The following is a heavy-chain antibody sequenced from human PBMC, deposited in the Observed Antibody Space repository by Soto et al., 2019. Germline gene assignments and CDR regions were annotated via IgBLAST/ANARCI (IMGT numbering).Heavy chain of an antibody. D-gene: IGHD4-17*01. J-gene: IGHJ4*02. Sequence: SETLSLTCAVSGGSISTSNWWSWVRQPPGKGLEWIGEVYRTGSTNYNPSLKSRVTISVDRSKNQFSLKLSSVTAADTAVYYCARATVTRVDYWGQGTLVTVSS. CDR2: VYRTGST. CDR3: ARATVTRVDY. CDR1: GGSISTSNW. V-gene: IGHV4-4*02.